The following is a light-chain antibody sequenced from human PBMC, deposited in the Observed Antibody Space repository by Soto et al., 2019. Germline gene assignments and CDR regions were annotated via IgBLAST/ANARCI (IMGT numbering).Light chain of an antibody. J-gene: IGKJ3*01. CDR1: QSVSSDF. CDR2: GAS. V-gene: IGKV3-20*01. Sequence: ELVLTQSPDTLSLSQGEIATLSCRASQSVSSDFLVWYQQKPGQAPRLLIYGASSRATGIPDRFSGGGSGTDFILSISRLEPEDFAVYYCQHYDNSPPSVTFGPGTKVDIK. CDR3: QHYDNSPPSVT.